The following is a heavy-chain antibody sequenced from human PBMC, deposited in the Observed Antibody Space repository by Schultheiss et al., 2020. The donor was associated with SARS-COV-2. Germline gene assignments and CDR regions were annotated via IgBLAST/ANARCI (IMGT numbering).Heavy chain of an antibody. CDR3: ARGGATNWHYYYGMDV. J-gene: IGHJ6*02. CDR1: GYTFISYG. V-gene: IGHV1-18*01. CDR2: ISAYNDNT. Sequence: ASVKVSCKASGYTFISYGFNWVRQAPGQGLEWMGWISAYNDNTNYAQNLQGRVTMTTDPSTSTAYMELRSLRSDDTAVYYCARGGATNWHYYYGMDVWGQGTTVTVSS. D-gene: IGHD7-27*01.